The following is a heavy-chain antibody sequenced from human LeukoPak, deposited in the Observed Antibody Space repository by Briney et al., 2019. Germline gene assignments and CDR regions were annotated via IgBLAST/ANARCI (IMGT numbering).Heavy chain of an antibody. D-gene: IGHD3-22*01. V-gene: IGHV3-7*01. CDR3: ARGFSGYYYDLFDY. J-gene: IGHJ4*02. CDR2: IKQDGSEK. Sequence: PGGSLRLSCAASGFTFSSYLMSWVRQAPGKGLEWVANIKQDGSEKYYVDSVKGRFTISRDNAKNSLYLQMNSLRAEDTAVYYCARGFSGYYYDLFDYWDQGTLVTVSS. CDR1: GFTFSSYL.